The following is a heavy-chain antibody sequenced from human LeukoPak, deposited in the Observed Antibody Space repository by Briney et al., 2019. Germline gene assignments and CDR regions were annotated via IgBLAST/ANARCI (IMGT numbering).Heavy chain of an antibody. CDR1: GFTFDTYW. Sequence: WGSLRLSCVASGFTFDTYWMHWVRQAPGKRLVWVSRIHRDGNNINYADFVQGRFTVSRDNAKNTLYLQMHSLRVEDTAMYYCARGLRDRYGMDVWGQGTTVTVSS. CDR3: ARGLRDRYGMDV. J-gene: IGHJ6*02. V-gene: IGHV3-74*01. CDR2: IHRDGNNI.